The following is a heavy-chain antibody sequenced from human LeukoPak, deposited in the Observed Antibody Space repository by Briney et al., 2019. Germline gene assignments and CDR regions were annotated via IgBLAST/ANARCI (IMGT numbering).Heavy chain of an antibody. Sequence: QPGGSLRLSCAASGFTFSSYAMSWVRQAPGKGPEWLAVIYSGSSTYYADSVKGRFTISRDNSKNTLYLQMNSLRAEDTAVYYCARDRRRGWYVYDYWGQGTLVTVSS. V-gene: IGHV3-53*01. CDR1: GFTFSSYA. CDR2: IYSGSST. CDR3: ARDRRRGWYVYDY. D-gene: IGHD6-19*01. J-gene: IGHJ4*02.